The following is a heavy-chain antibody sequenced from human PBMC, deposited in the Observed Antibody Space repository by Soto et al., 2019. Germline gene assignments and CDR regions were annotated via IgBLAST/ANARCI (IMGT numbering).Heavy chain of an antibody. V-gene: IGHV4-59*11. CDR3: TRANWYSEY. CDR1: GGSISNHY. Sequence: QVQLQESGPGLVKPSETLSLTCTVSGGSISNHYWSWIRQPPGKGLEWIGYIYYNGNTNYNPSLKSRVPMSVDTSKKQISLKFSSVTAADTAVYYCTRANWYSEYWGQGTLVTVSS. J-gene: IGHJ4*02. CDR2: IYYNGNT. D-gene: IGHD7-27*01.